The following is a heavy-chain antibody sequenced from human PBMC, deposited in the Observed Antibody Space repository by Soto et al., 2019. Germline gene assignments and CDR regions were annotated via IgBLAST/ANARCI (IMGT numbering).Heavy chain of an antibody. Sequence: QLQLQESGPGLVKPSETLSLTCTVSGGSISSSSYYWGWIRQPPGKGLEWIGSIYYSGSTYYNPSLKGRFTIPVDTSKTQFSLKLSSVTAADPAVYYCGRLIVVVPAAITGALDAWGQGTLATVSS. CDR3: GRLIVVVPAAITGALDA. J-gene: IGHJ5*02. V-gene: IGHV4-39*01. D-gene: IGHD2-2*01. CDR2: IYYSGST. CDR1: GGSISSSSYY.